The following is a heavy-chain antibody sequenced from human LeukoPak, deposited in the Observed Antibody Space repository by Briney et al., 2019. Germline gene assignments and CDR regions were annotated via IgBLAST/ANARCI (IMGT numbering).Heavy chain of an antibody. D-gene: IGHD6-19*01. CDR3: ARSQAYSSGWYVGY. Sequence: SETLSLTCTVSGGSISSSSYYWGWIRQPPGKGLEWIGSIYYSGSTYYNPSLKSRVTISVNTSKNQFSLKLSSVTAADTAVYYCARSQAYSSGWYVGYWGQGTLVTVSS. CDR2: IYYSGST. J-gene: IGHJ4*02. CDR1: GGSISSSSYY. V-gene: IGHV4-39*07.